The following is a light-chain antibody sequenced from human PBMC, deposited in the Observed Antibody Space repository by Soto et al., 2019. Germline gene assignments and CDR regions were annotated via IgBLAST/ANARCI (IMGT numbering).Light chain of an antibody. CDR1: QDIANY. Sequence: DIQMTQSPSSLSASVGDRVTITCRASQDIANYLAWYQQKPGKVPKLLIYIASTLQSGVPSRFSGSGSGTDFSLTINSLQPDDVAIYYCQNYNSAPVTFGQGTRLEI. J-gene: IGKJ5*01. CDR2: IAS. V-gene: IGKV1-27*01. CDR3: QNYNSAPVT.